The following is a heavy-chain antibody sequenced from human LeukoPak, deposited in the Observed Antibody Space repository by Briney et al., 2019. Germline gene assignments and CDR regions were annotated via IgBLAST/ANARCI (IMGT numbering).Heavy chain of an antibody. Sequence: PGGSLRLSRAVSGFTFRNYLTHWVRQAPGQGLVWVSRINQDESKAYADSVRGRFTVSRDNAKNMLYLHLSGLRAEDTAVYFCGRGGDRIDFWGQGTTVIVSS. CDR1: GFTFRNYL. CDR2: INQDESKA. V-gene: IGHV3-74*01. D-gene: IGHD2/OR15-2a*01. CDR3: GRGGDRIDF. J-gene: IGHJ6*02.